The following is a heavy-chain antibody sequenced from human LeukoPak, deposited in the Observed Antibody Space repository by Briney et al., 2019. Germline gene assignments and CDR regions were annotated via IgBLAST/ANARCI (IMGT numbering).Heavy chain of an antibody. CDR1: RFTFSSYG. Sequence: QTGGSLRLSCAASRFTFSSYGMSWVRQAPGKGLEWVSGISGSGGTTYYADSVKGRFTISRDNSKNTLYLQMNSLRAEDTAVYYCAKLNRGKDTAMVNGPADYWGQGTLVTVSS. D-gene: IGHD5-18*01. J-gene: IGHJ4*02. V-gene: IGHV3-23*01. CDR3: AKLNRGKDTAMVNGPADY. CDR2: ISGSGGTT.